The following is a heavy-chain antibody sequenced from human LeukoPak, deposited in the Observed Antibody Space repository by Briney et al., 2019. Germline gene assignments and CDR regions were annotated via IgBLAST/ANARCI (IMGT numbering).Heavy chain of an antibody. Sequence: GGSLRLSCAASGFTFISYGMHWVRQAPGKGLEWVAIISKDGSDKNYADSVKGRFIISRDNSKNTLYLQMSSLRAEDTAVYYCANTAYSSSWYRGFDYWGQGTLVTVSS. CDR1: GFTFISYG. CDR3: ANTAYSSSWYRGFDY. CDR2: ISKDGSDK. J-gene: IGHJ4*02. D-gene: IGHD6-13*01. V-gene: IGHV3-30*18.